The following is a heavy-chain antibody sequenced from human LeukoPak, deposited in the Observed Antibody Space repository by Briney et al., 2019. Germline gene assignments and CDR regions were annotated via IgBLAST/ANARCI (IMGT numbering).Heavy chain of an antibody. CDR3: AANPRIAVAGTLGY. V-gene: IGHV1-2*02. CDR1: GYTFTGYY. D-gene: IGHD6-19*01. Sequence: GESLKISCKGSGYTFTGYYMHWVRQAPGQGLEWMGWINPNSGGTNYAQKFQGRVTMTRDTSISTAYMELSRLRSDDTAVYYCAANPRIAVAGTLGYWGQGTLVTVSS. J-gene: IGHJ4*02. CDR2: INPNSGGT.